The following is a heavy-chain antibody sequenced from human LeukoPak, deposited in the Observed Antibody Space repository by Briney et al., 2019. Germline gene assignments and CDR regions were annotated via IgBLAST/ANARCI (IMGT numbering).Heavy chain of an antibody. Sequence: GSVKVSCKASGYTFSYYGISWVRQSPGQGLERMGWICADNGNTNYAQKFQGRVTMTTDTATSTAYMELRSLRADDTAVYYCARSGSVGSFGYMDVWGKGTTVTVSS. CDR3: ARSGSVGSFGYMDV. V-gene: IGHV1-18*01. D-gene: IGHD1-26*01. CDR1: GYTFSYYG. CDR2: ICADNGNT. J-gene: IGHJ6*03.